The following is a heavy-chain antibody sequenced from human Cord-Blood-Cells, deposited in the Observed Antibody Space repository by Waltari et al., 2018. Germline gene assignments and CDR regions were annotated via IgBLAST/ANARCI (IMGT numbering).Heavy chain of an antibody. V-gene: IGHV3-30*04. D-gene: IGHD3-16*01. Sequence: QVQLVESGGGVVQPGRSLRLSCAASGFTFSSYAMHWVRQAPGKGMEWVEVISYDGSNKYYADSVKGRFTISRDNSKNTLYLQRNSLRAEDTAVYYCAREVASVGAFDYWGQGTLVTVSS. CDR2: ISYDGSNK. CDR3: AREVASVGAFDY. CDR1: GFTFSSYA. J-gene: IGHJ4*02.